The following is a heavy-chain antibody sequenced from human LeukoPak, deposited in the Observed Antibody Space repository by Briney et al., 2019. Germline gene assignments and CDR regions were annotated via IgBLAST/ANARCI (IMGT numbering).Heavy chain of an antibody. V-gene: IGHV3-73*01. CDR1: GFTFSGSV. Sequence: GGSLRLSCTASGFTFSGSVIHWVRQASGKGLEWVGRIRSKPNSYATAYAASVNGRFTLFRDDAKNTAHLQMNSLKTEDAAVYYCASPYGDHNYYGLDVWGQGTTVTVSS. CDR3: ASPYGDHNYYGLDV. J-gene: IGHJ6*02. D-gene: IGHD4-17*01. CDR2: IRSKPNSYAT.